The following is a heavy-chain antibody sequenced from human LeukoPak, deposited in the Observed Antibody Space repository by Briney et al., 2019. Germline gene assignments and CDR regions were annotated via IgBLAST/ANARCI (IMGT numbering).Heavy chain of an antibody. Sequence: SETLSLTCTVSGGSISSYYWTWIRQPPGKGLEWIGEIIDTGSTKYNSSLKSRVTISVDTSKNEFSLNLTSVTAADTAIYYCARGLASGYPPIPFDYWGQGTLVTVSS. CDR2: IIDTGST. D-gene: IGHD3-3*01. V-gene: IGHV4-34*12. J-gene: IGHJ4*02. CDR3: ARGLASGYPPIPFDY. CDR1: GGSISSYY.